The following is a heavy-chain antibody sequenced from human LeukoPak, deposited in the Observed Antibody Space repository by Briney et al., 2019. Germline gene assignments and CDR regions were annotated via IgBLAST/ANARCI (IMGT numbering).Heavy chain of an antibody. CDR3: ARAQQIPHNFDY. CDR2: IYHSANRYYSDSI. J-gene: IGHJ4*02. V-gene: IGHV4-59*01. CDR1: GGSISSYY. Sequence: PSETLSLTCTVSGGSISSYYWNWIRQPPGKGPEWIGYIYHSANRYYSDSIKYNPSLKSRVFISVDTSENQFSLRLHSVSAADTAVYYCARAQQIPHNFDYWGQGTLVTVSS. D-gene: IGHD6-13*01.